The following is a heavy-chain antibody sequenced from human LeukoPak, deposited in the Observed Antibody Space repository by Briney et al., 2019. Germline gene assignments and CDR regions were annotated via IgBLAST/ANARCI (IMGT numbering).Heavy chain of an antibody. CDR3: AGAGIAAAGEKYFQH. CDR2: IYHSGST. J-gene: IGHJ1*01. CDR1: GYSISSGYY. D-gene: IGHD6-13*01. V-gene: IGHV4-38-2*02. Sequence: PSETLSLTCTVSGYSISSGYYWGWIRQPPGKGLEWIGSIYHSGSTYYNPSLKSRVTISVDTSKNQFSLKLSSVTAADTAVYYCAGAGIAAAGEKYFQHWGQGTLVTVSS.